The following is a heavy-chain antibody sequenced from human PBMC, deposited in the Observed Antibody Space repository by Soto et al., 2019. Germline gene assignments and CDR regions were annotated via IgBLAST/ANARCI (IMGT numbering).Heavy chain of an antibody. V-gene: IGHV1-46*03. D-gene: IGHD6-13*01. J-gene: IGHJ4*02. CDR1: GYTFTNYY. CDR3: VRDPTPGIAAAGKWAVYFDY. CDR2: INPSGGST. Sequence: GASVNVSCKASGYTFTNYYLYWLRQAPGPGLEWMGIINPSGGSTSYAQKFQGVVTMSRDTSTSTVYLELSSLRSEDTAVYYSVRDPTPGIAAAGKWAVYFDYWGQGTLVTVSS.